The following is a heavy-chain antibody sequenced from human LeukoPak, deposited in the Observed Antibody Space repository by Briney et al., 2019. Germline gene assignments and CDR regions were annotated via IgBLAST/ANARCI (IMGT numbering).Heavy chain of an antibody. D-gene: IGHD6-13*01. CDR2: ISSSSSYI. J-gene: IGHJ4*02. Sequence: GGSLRLSCAASGFTFSSYSMNWVRQAPGKGLEWVSSISSSSSYIYYADSVKGRFTISRDNAKNSLYLQMNSLRAEDTAVYYWARSIAAAGDVDYWGQGTLVTVSS. CDR1: GFTFSSYS. CDR3: ARSIAAAGDVDY. V-gene: IGHV3-21*01.